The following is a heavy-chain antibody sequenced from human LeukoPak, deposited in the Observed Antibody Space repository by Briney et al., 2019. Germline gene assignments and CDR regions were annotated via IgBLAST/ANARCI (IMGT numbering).Heavy chain of an antibody. D-gene: IGHD3-10*01. CDR2: INHSGST. V-gene: IGHV4-34*01. Sequence: ASETLSLTCAVYGGSFSGYYWSWIRQPPGKGLEWIGEINHSGSTNYNPSLKSRVTISVDTSKNQFSLKLSSVTAADTAVYYCARAGGSGSYDAFDIWGQGTMVTVSS. CDR1: GGSFSGYY. J-gene: IGHJ3*02. CDR3: ARAGGSGSYDAFDI.